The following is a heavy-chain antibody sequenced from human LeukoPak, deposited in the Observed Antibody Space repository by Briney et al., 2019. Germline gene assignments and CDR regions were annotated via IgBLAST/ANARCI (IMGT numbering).Heavy chain of an antibody. V-gene: IGHV5-51*01. CDR2: IYAGDSDA. Sequence: GESLKISCKGSGYSFTSYWIGWVRQMPGKGLEWMGIIYAGDSDARYSPSFQGQVTISVDKSISTAYLQWSSLQASDTAMYYCARAIGTSQFYFYYGMDVWGQGTTVTVSS. CDR1: GYSFTSYW. D-gene: IGHD1-14*01. CDR3: ARAIGTSQFYFYYGMDV. J-gene: IGHJ6*02.